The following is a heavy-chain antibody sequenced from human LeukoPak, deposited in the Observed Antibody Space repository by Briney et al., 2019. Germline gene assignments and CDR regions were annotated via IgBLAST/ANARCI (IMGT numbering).Heavy chain of an antibody. Sequence: SQTLSLTCTVSGGSISSGSYYWSWIRQPAGKGLEWIGRIYTSGSTNYNPSLKSRVTISVDTSKNLFSLKLSSVTAADTAVYYCARDQGEKSAYYDILTGYYAFDIWGQGTMVTVSS. CDR1: GGSISSGSYY. D-gene: IGHD3-9*01. V-gene: IGHV4-61*02. CDR2: IYTSGST. J-gene: IGHJ3*02. CDR3: ARDQGEKSAYYDILTGYYAFDI.